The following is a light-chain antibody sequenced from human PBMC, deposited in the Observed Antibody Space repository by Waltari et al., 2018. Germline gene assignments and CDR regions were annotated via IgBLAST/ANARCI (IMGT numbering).Light chain of an antibody. CDR3: QHYLRLPVT. CDR1: ESVSRA. J-gene: IGKJ1*01. CDR2: GAS. V-gene: IGKV3-20*01. Sequence: EIVLTQSPGTLSLSVGERATVSCRASESVSRALAWYQQKPGRAPRLLIYGASTRATGIPDRVSGSGSGTDFSLTISRLEPDDFAVYYCQHYLRLPVTFGQGTTVEI.